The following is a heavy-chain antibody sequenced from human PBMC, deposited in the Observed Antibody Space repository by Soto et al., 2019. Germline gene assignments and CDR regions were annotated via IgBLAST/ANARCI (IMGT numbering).Heavy chain of an antibody. V-gene: IGHV1-69*02. CDR2: IIPMFGFA. CDR1: GGTSSSYT. D-gene: IGHD3-16*01. J-gene: IGHJ4*02. Sequence: QVQLVQSGAEVKQPGSSVKVSCTASGGTSSSYTISWVRHAPGQGLEWMGRIIPMFGFAKYAQKFQGRVTITADSSSKTAYMELSSLASEDTAVYYCARGTPVPTYFFDSWGQGTLLSVSS. CDR3: ARGTPVPTYFFDS.